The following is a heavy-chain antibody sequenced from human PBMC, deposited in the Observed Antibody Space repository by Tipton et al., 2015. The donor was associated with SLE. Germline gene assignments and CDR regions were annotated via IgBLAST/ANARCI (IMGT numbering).Heavy chain of an antibody. CDR1: GGTFTSYA. V-gene: IGHV1-69*01. D-gene: IGHD6-13*01. J-gene: IGHJ6*02. CDR3: AKGKQQLPTIYYYYGMDV. CDR2: IIPIFGTA. Sequence: QLVQSGPEVKKPGASVKVSCKASGGTFTSYAISWVRQAPGQGLEWMGGIIPIFGTANYAQKFQTRVTITADESTGTAYMELSSLRSEDTAVYYCAKGKQQLPTIYYYYGMDVWGQGTTVTVSS.